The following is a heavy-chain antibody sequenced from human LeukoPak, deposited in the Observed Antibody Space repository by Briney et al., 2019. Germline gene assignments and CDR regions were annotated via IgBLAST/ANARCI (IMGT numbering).Heavy chain of an antibody. V-gene: IGHV3-64*01. CDR3: VRAHSIHDYHYGIDV. CDR2: ISSNGISP. Sequence: PGGSQRLSCAASGFTFSDFAMHWLRQAPGKGLEYVSTISSNGISPYYANSVKGRFTISRDNYMNMMYLQMGSLRDDDTAVYYCVRAHSIHDYHYGIDVWGHGTTVTVSS. J-gene: IGHJ6*02. D-gene: IGHD3-3*01. CDR1: GFTFSDFA.